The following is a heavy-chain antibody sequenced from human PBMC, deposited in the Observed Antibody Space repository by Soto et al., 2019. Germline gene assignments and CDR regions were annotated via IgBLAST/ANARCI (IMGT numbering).Heavy chain of an antibody. V-gene: IGHV4-39*01. CDR1: CGTIRDRGCH. Sequence: VACGTIRDRGCHRVRIRKPPGRGLEWIGTIYNSGSTYYNPSLKSRVTISVDTSKNQFSLKPSSVTAADTAVYCCARRPWSGYCFDYWGQGTLVTVSS. CDR2: IYNSGST. D-gene: IGHD3-3*01. CDR3: ARRPWSGYCFDY. J-gene: IGHJ4*02.